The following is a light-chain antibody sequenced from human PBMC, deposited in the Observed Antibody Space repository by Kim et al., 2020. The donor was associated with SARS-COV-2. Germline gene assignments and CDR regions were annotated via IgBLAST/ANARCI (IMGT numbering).Light chain of an antibody. CDR3: CSYAGSSTFPV. CDR1: SSDVGSYNL. J-gene: IGLJ2*01. CDR2: EVS. Sequence: QSALTQPASVSGSPGQSITISCTGTSSDVGSYNLFSWYQQHPGKAPKLMIYEVSKRPSGVSNRFSGSKSGNTASLTISGLQAEDEAVYYCCSYAGSSTFPVFGGGTQLTVL. V-gene: IGLV2-23*02.